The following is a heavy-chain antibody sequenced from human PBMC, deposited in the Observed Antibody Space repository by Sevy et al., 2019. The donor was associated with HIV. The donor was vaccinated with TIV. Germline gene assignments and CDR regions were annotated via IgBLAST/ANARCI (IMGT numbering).Heavy chain of an antibody. CDR3: GKVSIFGVGGFYDY. V-gene: IGHV3-23*01. Sequence: GGSLRLSCAASGFSFSTYAMTWVRQAPGKGLEWVSGISGSGTSTYYTDSVKGRFTISRENSKNTLYLQMNNLRAEDTAVYYCGKVSIFGVGGFYDYWGQGTLVTVSS. D-gene: IGHD3-3*01. J-gene: IGHJ4*02. CDR1: GFSFSTYA. CDR2: ISGSGTST.